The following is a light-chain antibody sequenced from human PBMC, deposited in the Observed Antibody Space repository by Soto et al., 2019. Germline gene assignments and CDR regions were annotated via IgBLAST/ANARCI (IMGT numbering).Light chain of an antibody. CDR2: GAS. Sequence: EIVLTQSQGTLSLSPGERATLSCRASQSVSSSYLAWYQQKPGQAPRLLIYGASSRGTGISDRFSGSGSGTDFTLTISRLEHDDFAVYYCQQYGSSPPYTFGQGTHLEIK. J-gene: IGKJ2*01. CDR3: QQYGSSPPYT. V-gene: IGKV3-20*01. CDR1: QSVSSSY.